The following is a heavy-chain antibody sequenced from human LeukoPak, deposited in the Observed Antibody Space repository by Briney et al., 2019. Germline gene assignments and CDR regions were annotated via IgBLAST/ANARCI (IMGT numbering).Heavy chain of an antibody. V-gene: IGHV4-34*01. CDR2: INHSGST. D-gene: IGHD6-19*01. CDR3: VCVAGTTSPDV. CDR1: GGSFSGYY. Sequence: SETLSLTCAVYGGSFSGYYWSWIRQPPGKGLEWIGEINHSGSTNYNPSLKSRVTISVDTSKNQFSLKLSSVTAADTAVYYCVCVAGTTSPDVWGQGTTVTVSS. J-gene: IGHJ6*02.